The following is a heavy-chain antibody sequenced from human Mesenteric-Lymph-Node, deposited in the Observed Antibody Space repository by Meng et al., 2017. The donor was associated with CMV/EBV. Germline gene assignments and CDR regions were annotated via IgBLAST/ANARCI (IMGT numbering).Heavy chain of an antibody. D-gene: IGHD4-11*01. CDR2: IYSGGSST. J-gene: IGHJ6*02. V-gene: IGHV3-23*03. CDR3: AKEGSNYGYYYYGMDV. Sequence: LSLTCAASGFTFSSYAMSWVRQAPGKGLEWVSVIYSGGSSTYYADSVKGRFTISRDNSKNTLYLQMNSLRAEDTAVYYCAKEGSNYGYYYYGMDVWGQGTTVTVSS. CDR1: GFTFSSYA.